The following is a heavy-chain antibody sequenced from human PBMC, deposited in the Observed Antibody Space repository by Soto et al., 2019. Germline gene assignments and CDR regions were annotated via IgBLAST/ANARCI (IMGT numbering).Heavy chain of an antibody. D-gene: IGHD2-2*01. CDR2: IFGGGST. CDR1: GFIVSSNY. V-gene: IGHV3-53*02. CDR3: AQAGNERQLPSAY. Sequence: EVQLVATGGGLIQPGGSLRLSCAASGFIVSSNYMNWVRQAPGKGLEWLSCIFGGGSTYYADSVEGRFTISRDNSKNTLYLQRSGLRADNRAIYYGAQAGNERQLPSAYGGQAPLVTVPS. J-gene: IGHJ4*02.